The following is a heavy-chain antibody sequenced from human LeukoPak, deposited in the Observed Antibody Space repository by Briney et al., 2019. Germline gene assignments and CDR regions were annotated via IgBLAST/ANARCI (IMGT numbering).Heavy chain of an antibody. Sequence: GGSLRLSRAASGFTFSSYAMSWVRQAPGKGLEWVSAISGSGGSTYYADSVKGRFTISRDNSKNTLYLQMNSLRAEDTAVYYCAKDLKRDYYDSSGYYYFDYWGQGTLVTVSS. CDR3: AKDLKRDYYDSSGYYYFDY. CDR1: GFTFSSYA. J-gene: IGHJ4*02. CDR2: ISGSGGST. V-gene: IGHV3-23*01. D-gene: IGHD3-22*01.